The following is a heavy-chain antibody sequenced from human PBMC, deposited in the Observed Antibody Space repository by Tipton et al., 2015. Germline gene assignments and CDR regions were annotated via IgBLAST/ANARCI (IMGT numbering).Heavy chain of an antibody. J-gene: IGHJ4*02. CDR3: ARGVSLFEQVWPLPFDY. Sequence: QSGAEVKKPGSSVKVSCKPSGVTFSTTSLNWVRQAPGQGLEWLGGIISIFEKPVYAPKVQGRLSITTDKSTNTTYMELSSLRTEDTALYYCARGVSLFEQVWPLPFDYWGQGTLVTVSS. D-gene: IGHD1/OR15-1a*01. CDR2: IISIFEKP. V-gene: IGHV1-69*05. CDR1: GVTFSTTS.